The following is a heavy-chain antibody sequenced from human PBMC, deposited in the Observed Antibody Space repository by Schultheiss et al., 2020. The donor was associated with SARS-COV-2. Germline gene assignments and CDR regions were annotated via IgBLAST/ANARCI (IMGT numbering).Heavy chain of an antibody. CDR2: IYYSGST. CDR1: GGSISSSSYY. CDR3: ARDPYYYDNSGYYMDV. Sequence: SETLSLTCTVSGGSISSSSYYWGWIRQPPGKGLEWIGSIYYSGSTYYNPSLKSRVTISVDTSKNQFSLKLSSVTAADTAVYYCARDPYYYDNSGYYMDVWGKGTTVTVSS. V-gene: IGHV4-39*01. D-gene: IGHD3-22*01. J-gene: IGHJ6*03.